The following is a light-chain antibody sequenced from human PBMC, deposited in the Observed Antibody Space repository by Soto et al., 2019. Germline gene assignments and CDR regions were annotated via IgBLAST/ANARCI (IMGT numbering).Light chain of an antibody. V-gene: IGLV2-23*02. Sequence: QSVRTQPASVSGSPGQSITISCTGTSSDVGSYNLVSWYQQHPGKAPKLMIYEVNKRPSGVSNRFSGSKSGNTASLTISGLQAEDEADYYCCSYAGSSTLYVFGTGTRSPS. CDR1: SSDVGSYNL. CDR3: CSYAGSSTLYV. J-gene: IGLJ1*01. CDR2: EVN.